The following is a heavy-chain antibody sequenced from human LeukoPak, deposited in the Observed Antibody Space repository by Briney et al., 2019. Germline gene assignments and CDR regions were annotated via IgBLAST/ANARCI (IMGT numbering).Heavy chain of an antibody. CDR3: ARHYYDSSGYLVDY. CDR2: IYHSGST. CDR1: GYSISSGYY. Sequence: SETLSLTCAVSGYSISSGYYWGWTRQPPGKGLEWIGSIYHSGSTYYNPSLKSRVTISVDTSKNQFSLKLSSVTAADTAVYYCARHYYDSSGYLVDYWGQGTLVTVSS. D-gene: IGHD3-22*01. J-gene: IGHJ4*02. V-gene: IGHV4-38-2*01.